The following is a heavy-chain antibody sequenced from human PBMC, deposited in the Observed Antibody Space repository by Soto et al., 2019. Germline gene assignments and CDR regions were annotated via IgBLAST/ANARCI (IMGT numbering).Heavy chain of an antibody. Sequence: QVQLVQSGAEVKKPGSSVKVSCKASGVTFSSYTISWVRQAPGKGLEWMGRIIPILGIANYAQKFQGRVTITADKSTSTASMELSSLRSEDTAVYYCARAPRSGMDVGGQGTTVTVSS. V-gene: IGHV1-69*02. CDR1: GVTFSSYT. CDR3: ARAPRSGMDV. D-gene: IGHD3-10*01. J-gene: IGHJ6*02. CDR2: IIPILGIA.